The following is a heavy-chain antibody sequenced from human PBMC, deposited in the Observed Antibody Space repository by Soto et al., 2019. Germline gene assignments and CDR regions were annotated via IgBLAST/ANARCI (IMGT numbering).Heavy chain of an antibody. Sequence: QVQLVQSGAEVKKPGASVKVSCKASGYTFSRSGISWVRQAPGQGLEWMGWSNGYNGNTNYTQKMQGRITMTTDTPTSTAYMELRSLRSDDTAVYYCARMGDVPYYYYGMDVWGQGTTAIVSS. V-gene: IGHV1-18*01. CDR1: GYTFSRSG. CDR2: SNGYNGNT. J-gene: IGHJ6*02. CDR3: ARMGDVPYYYYGMDV. D-gene: IGHD3-16*01.